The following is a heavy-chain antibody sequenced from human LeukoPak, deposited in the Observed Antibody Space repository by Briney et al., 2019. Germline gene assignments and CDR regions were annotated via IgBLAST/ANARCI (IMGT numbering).Heavy chain of an antibody. V-gene: IGHV1-18*01. Sequence: ASVKVSCKASGYTFTSYGISWVRQAPGQGLEWMGWISAYNGNTNYAQKLQGRVTMTTDTSTSTAYMELRSLRSDDTAVYCCARGSDYYYDSSGYFWVLWGQGTLVTVSS. CDR1: GYTFTSYG. CDR2: ISAYNGNT. D-gene: IGHD3-22*01. CDR3: ARGSDYYYDSSGYFWVL. J-gene: IGHJ4*02.